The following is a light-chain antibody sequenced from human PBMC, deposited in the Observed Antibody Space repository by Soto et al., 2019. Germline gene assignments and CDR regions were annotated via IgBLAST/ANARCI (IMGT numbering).Light chain of an antibody. CDR2: DTS. Sequence: EIVLTQSPGTLSLSVGERVTLSCRASQSVSSYLAWYQQTPGQAPRLLIYDTSNRATGTPDRFSGSGSGTDFPLTSSRLEPEDVTVYYCQQYGSSPLTFGGGTTVEIK. J-gene: IGKJ4*01. CDR1: QSVSSY. V-gene: IGKV3-20*01. CDR3: QQYGSSPLT.